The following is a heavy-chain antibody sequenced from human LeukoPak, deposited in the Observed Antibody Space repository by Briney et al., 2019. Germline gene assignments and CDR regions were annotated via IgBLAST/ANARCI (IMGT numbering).Heavy chain of an antibody. CDR1: GGSISSYY. CDR3: ARVSVEYYDFWSGYSQNWFDP. V-gene: IGHV4-59*01. Sequence: SETLSLTCTVSGGSISSYYWSWIRQPPGKGLEWIGYIYYSGNTNYNPSLKSRVTISVDTSKNQFSLKLNSVTAADTAVYYCARVSVEYYDFWSGYSQNWFDPWGQGTLVTVSS. CDR2: IYYSGNT. J-gene: IGHJ5*02. D-gene: IGHD3-3*01.